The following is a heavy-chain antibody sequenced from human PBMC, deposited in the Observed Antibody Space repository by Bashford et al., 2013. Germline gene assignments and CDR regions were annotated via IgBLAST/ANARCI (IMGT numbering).Heavy chain of an antibody. Sequence: ASVKVSCKASGYTFTSYGISWVRQAPGQGLEWMGWISAYNGNTNYAQKLQGRVTMTTDTSTSTAYMELRSLRSDDTAVYYCARENGIAVAGANFDYWGQGTLVTVSS. D-gene: IGHD6-19*01. V-gene: IGHV1-18*01. CDR1: GYTFTSYG. CDR3: ARENGIAVAGANFDY. CDR2: ISAYNGNT. J-gene: IGHJ4*02.